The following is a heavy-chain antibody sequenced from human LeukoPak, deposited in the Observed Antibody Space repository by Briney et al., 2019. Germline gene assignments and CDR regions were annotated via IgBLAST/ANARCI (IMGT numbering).Heavy chain of an antibody. Sequence: SETLSLTCSVSGGSIISSPHYWRWIRQPPGKGLESIGNIYYSGATYYNPSLKSRVSISVDTSNNQFSLELRSVTAADTAVYYCARRGHSSSSGGFDCWGQGTLVTVSS. CDR2: IYYSGAT. J-gene: IGHJ4*02. D-gene: IGHD6-6*01. V-gene: IGHV4-39*01. CDR3: ARRGHSSSSGGFDC. CDR1: GGSIISSPHY.